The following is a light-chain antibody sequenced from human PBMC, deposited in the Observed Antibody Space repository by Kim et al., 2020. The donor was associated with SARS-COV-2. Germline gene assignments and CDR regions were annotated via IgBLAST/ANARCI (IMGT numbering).Light chain of an antibody. V-gene: IGKV3-20*01. J-gene: IGKJ4*01. CDR3: QQYGGSPLT. CDR1: QSIGSSY. Sequence: EIVLTQSPGTLSLSPGERATLSCRASQSIGSSYLAWYQQKPGQAPRLLIYDASNRATDIPDRFSGSGSGTDFTLTISRLEPEDYAVYFCQQYGGSPLTFGGGTKVDI. CDR2: DAS.